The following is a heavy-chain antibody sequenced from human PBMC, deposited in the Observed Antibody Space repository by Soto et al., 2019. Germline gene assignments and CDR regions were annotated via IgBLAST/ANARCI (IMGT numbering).Heavy chain of an antibody. CDR2: ISYDGSNK. CDR1: GSTFSSYA. V-gene: IGHV3-30-3*01. D-gene: IGHD4-17*01. J-gene: IGHJ4*02. CDR3: AREPRSYGDYYFDY. Sequence: PGGSLRLSCAASGSTFSSYAMHWVRQAPGKGLEWVAVISYDGSNKYYADSVKGRFTISRDNSKNTLYLQMNSLRAEDTAVYYCAREPRSYGDYYFDYWGQGTLVTVSS.